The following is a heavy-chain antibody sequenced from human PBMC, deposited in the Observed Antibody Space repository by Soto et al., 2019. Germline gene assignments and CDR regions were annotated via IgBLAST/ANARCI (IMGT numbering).Heavy chain of an antibody. D-gene: IGHD2-15*01. CDR3: ARVGYCSGGSCYMNWFDP. V-gene: IGHV1-69*02. J-gene: IGHJ5*02. Sequence: QVQLVQSGAEVKKPGSSVKVSCKASGGTFSSYTISWVRQAPGQGLEWMGRIIPILGIENYAQKFQGRVTITADKSTSTAYMELSSLRSEDTAVYYCARVGYCSGGSCYMNWFDPWGQGTLVTVSS. CDR2: IIPILGIE. CDR1: GGTFSSYT.